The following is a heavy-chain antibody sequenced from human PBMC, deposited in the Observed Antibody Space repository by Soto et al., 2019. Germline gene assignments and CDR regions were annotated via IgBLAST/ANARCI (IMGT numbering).Heavy chain of an antibody. Sequence: GASVKVSCKASGYTFTSYAMNWVRQAPGQGLEWMGWINTNTGNPTYAQGFTGRFVFSLDTSVSTAYLQICSLKAEDTAVYYCARGLEDIVVVPAALAYYDYMDVWAKGTTDTVSS. CDR3: ARGLEDIVVVPAALAYYDYMDV. CDR1: GYTFTSYA. CDR2: INTNTGNP. V-gene: IGHV7-4-1*01. J-gene: IGHJ6*03. D-gene: IGHD2-2*01.